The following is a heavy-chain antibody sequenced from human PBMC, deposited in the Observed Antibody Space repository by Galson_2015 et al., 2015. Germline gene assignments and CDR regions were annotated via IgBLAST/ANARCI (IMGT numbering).Heavy chain of an antibody. Sequence: LSLTCAVYGGSFSGHYWGWIRQPPGKGLEWIGSIYYSGSTYYNPSLKSRVTISVDTSKNQFSLKLSSVTAADTAVYYCARQVQVQYDYWGQGTLVTVSS. CDR3: ARQVQVQYDY. CDR2: IYYSGST. V-gene: IGHV4-39*01. D-gene: IGHD1-1*01. CDR1: GGSFSGHY. J-gene: IGHJ4*02.